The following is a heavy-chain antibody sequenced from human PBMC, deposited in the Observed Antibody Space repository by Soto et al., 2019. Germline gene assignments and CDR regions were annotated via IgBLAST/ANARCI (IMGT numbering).Heavy chain of an antibody. V-gene: IGHV5-51*01. CDR3: ARTPGPAVDAGLEYYYFSGMGV. CDR1: GYSFTSYW. Sequence: PGQSLKISCEASGYSFTSYWIGWVRQMPGKGLEWMGIIHPGDSDTKYSPSFQGQVTISVDKSITTAYLQWRSLKASDTAMYYCARTPGPAVDAGLEYYYFSGMGVWGQGTTVTVSS. CDR2: IHPGDSDT. D-gene: IGHD2-15*01. J-gene: IGHJ6*02.